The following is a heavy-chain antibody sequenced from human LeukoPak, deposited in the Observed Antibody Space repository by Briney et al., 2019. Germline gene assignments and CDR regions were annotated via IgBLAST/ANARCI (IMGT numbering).Heavy chain of an antibody. V-gene: IGHV1-8*01. CDR1: GYTFTSYN. J-gene: IGHJ4*02. CDR3: ATVTTPRDY. CDR2: MNPNSGNT. D-gene: IGHD4-17*01. Sequence: ASVKVSCKASGYTFTSYNINWVRQATGQGLEWMGQMNPNSGNTGYAQKFQGRATITRNASISTAYMELSSLRSEDTAVYYCATVTTPRDYWGQGTLVTVSS.